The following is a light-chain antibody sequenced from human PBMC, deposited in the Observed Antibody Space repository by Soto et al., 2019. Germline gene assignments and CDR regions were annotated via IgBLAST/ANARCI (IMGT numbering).Light chain of an antibody. V-gene: IGLV2-8*01. CDR1: SSDVGGYNY. Sequence: QSALTQPPSASGSPGQSVAISCTGTSSDVGGYNYVSWYQQHPGKAPKLMIYEVNKRPSGVPDRFSGSKSGTSASLAISGLQSEDEADYYCAAWDDSLNGVLFGGGTKLTVL. CDR3: AAWDDSLNGVL. CDR2: EVN. J-gene: IGLJ2*01.